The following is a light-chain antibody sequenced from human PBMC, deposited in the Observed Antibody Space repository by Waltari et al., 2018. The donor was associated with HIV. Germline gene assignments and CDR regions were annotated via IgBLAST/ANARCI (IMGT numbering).Light chain of an antibody. CDR3: QQYGSSPLT. CDR1: KSVTSSF. CDR2: GAS. J-gene: IGKJ4*01. Sequence: EIVLTQSPGTLSLSPGERATLSCRASKSVTSSFLSWDQKKPGQAPRLLIYGASSRATGIPDRVSGGGSGTDFTLTISRLEPEDFAVYYCQQYGSSPLTFGGGTKVDIK. V-gene: IGKV3-20*01.